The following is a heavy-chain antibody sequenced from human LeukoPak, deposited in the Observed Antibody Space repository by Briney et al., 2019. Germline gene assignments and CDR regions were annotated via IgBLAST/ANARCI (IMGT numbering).Heavy chain of an antibody. CDR1: GFTFSPYA. V-gene: IGHV3-23*01. CDR3: AKDLTGGRGNYFDY. CDR2: ISGSAVST. D-gene: IGHD7-27*01. Sequence: PGGSLRLSCAASGFTFSPYAMNWVRQAPGKGLEWVSAISGSAVSTYYADSVKGRFTISRDNSKNTLYLQMNSLRVEDTAVYYCAKDLTGGRGNYFDYWGQGTLVTVSS. J-gene: IGHJ4*02.